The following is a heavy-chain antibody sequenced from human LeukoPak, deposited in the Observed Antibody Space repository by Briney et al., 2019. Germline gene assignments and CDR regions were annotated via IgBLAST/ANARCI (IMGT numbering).Heavy chain of an antibody. Sequence: PSETLSLTCTVSGGSISSYHWSWIRQPPGKGLEWVGYIYYNGITNYNPSLESRVTISVDTSKNQFSLKLSSVTAADTAVYYCTRHDAVPVIGHGMGVWGQGTTVTVSS. CDR1: GGSISSYH. V-gene: IGHV4-59*08. J-gene: IGHJ6*02. CDR2: IYYNGIT. D-gene: IGHD3-16*02. CDR3: TRHDAVPVIGHGMGV.